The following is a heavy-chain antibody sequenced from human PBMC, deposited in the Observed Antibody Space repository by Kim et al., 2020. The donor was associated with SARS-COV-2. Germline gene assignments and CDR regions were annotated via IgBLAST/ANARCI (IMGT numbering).Heavy chain of an antibody. Sequence: GGSLRLSCAASGFTFSSYGMHWVRQAPGKGLEWVAVIWYDGSNKYYADSVKGRFTISRDNSKNTLYLQMNSLRAEDTAVYYCARDRPIVATMAPAGWFDPWGQGTLVTVSS. V-gene: IGHV3-33*01. J-gene: IGHJ5*02. CDR1: GFTFSSYG. CDR3: ARDRPIVATMAPAGWFDP. CDR2: IWYDGSNK. D-gene: IGHD5-12*01.